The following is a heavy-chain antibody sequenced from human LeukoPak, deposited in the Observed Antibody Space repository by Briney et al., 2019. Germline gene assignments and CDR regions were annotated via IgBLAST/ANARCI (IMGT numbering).Heavy chain of an antibody. CDR2: INHSGST. CDR3: ARLWYDFWSGYRRNWFDP. J-gene: IGHJ5*02. CDR1: GGSFSGYY. V-gene: IGHV4-34*01. Sequence: KPSETLSLTCAVYGGSFSGYYWSWIRQPPGKGLEWIGEINHSGSTNYNPSLKSRVTISVDTSKNQFSLKLSPVTAADTAVYYCARLWYDFWSGYRRNWFDPWGQGTLVTVSS. D-gene: IGHD3-3*01.